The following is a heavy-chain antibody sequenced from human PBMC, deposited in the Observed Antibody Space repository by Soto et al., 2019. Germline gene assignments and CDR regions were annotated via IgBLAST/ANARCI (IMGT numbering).Heavy chain of an antibody. CDR1: GFCFSTYA. J-gene: IGHJ4*02. V-gene: IGHV3-23*01. D-gene: IGHD6-19*01. Sequence: EVQLLESGGALVQPGGSLRLSCAASGFCFSTYAMNWVRQAPGKGLEWVSTITDTGDKTYYVDSVKDRFTISRDNAKHTVHLQMNNLRVEDTATYFCATDWGGSGWWFDFWGQGSLVTVSS. CDR3: ATDWGGSGWWFDF. CDR2: ITDTGDKT.